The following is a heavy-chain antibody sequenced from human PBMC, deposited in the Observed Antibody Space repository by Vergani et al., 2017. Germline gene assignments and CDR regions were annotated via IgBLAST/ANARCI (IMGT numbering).Heavy chain of an antibody. Sequence: QVQLVESGGGVVQPGGSLRLSCAASGFTFSTYGMHWVRQAPGKGLEWVAFIWFDGTVKIYADSVKGRFTISRDNSKNTLSLQMNSLTAEDTAIYYCAGPQGTSAYYYGGFDYWGQGILVTVSS. CDR2: IWFDGTVK. J-gene: IGHJ4*02. CDR1: GFTFSTYG. D-gene: IGHD3-22*01. CDR3: AGPQGTSAYYYGGFDY. V-gene: IGHV3-33*01.